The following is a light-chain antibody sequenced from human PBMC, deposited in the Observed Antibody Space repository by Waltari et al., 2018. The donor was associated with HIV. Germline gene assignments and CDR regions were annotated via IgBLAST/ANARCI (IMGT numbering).Light chain of an antibody. Sequence: HSVLTQPASVSGSPGQSITISCSGTVRDIGAYNLVSWYQQFPGKAPKLIISEVSQGPSGGPHRFSGSRSGNTASLTISGLQSGDEADYFCCSYAGPDTLFVFGSGT. V-gene: IGLV2-23*02. J-gene: IGLJ1*01. CDR1: VRDIGAYNL. CDR2: EVS. CDR3: CSYAGPDTLFV.